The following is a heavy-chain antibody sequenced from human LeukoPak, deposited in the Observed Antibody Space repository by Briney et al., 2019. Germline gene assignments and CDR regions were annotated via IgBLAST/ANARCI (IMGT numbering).Heavy chain of an antibody. J-gene: IGHJ3*02. V-gene: IGHV4-61*02. Sequence: PSQTLSLTCTVSGDSISSGDYYWSWIRQPAGKGLEWIGRISSSGSTNYNPSLKSRVTISVDTSKNQSSLKLSSVTAADTAVYYCARGPVGGTTYNDGDAFDIWGQGTMVTVSS. CDR2: ISSSGST. CDR3: ARGPVGGTTYNDGDAFDI. CDR1: GDSISSGDYY. D-gene: IGHD1-7*01.